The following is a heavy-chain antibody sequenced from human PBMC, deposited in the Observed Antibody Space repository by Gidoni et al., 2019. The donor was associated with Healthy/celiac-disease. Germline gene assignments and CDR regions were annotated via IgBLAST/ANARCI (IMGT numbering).Heavy chain of an antibody. CDR3: ARGLQSKYRNTGLVWFDP. CDR2: INHSGST. J-gene: IGHJ5*02. D-gene: IGHD3-16*02. Sequence: QVQLQQWGAGLLKPSETLSLTCAVYGGSFSGYYWSWIRQPPGKGLEWIGEINHSGSTNYNPSLKSRVTISVDTPKNQFSLKLSSVTAADTAVYYCARGLQSKYRNTGLVWFDPWGQGTLVTVSS. V-gene: IGHV4-34*01. CDR1: GGSFSGYY.